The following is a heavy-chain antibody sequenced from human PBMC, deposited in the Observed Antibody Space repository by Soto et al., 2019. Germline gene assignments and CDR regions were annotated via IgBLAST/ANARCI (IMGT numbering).Heavy chain of an antibody. CDR3: ARGHNDFWSGYLDYFDY. Sequence: SETLSLTCAVYGGSFSGYYWSWIRQPPGKGLEWIGEINHSGSTNYNPSLKSRVTISVDTSKNQFSLKMSSVTAADTAVYYCARGHNDFWSGYLDYFDYWGQGTLVTVSS. J-gene: IGHJ4*02. V-gene: IGHV4-34*01. CDR1: GGSFSGYY. D-gene: IGHD3-3*01. CDR2: INHSGST.